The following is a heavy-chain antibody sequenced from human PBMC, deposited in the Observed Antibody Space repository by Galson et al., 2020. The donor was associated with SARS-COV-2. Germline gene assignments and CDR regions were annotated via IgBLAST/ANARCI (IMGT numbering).Heavy chain of an antibody. CDR1: GYTFTSYY. D-gene: IGHD2-15*01. Sequence: ASVTVSCKASGYTFTSYYMHWVRQAPGQGLEWMGIINPSGGSTSYAQKFQGRVTMTRDTSTSTVYMELRSLRSEDTAVYYCARDPGYCSGGACYHLDYWGQGTLVTVSS. CDR2: INPSGGST. J-gene: IGHJ4*02. CDR3: ARDPGYCSGGACYHLDY. V-gene: IGHV1-46*01.